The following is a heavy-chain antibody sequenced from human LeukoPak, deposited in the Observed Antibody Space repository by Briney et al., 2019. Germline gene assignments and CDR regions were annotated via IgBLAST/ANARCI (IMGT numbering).Heavy chain of an antibody. J-gene: IGHJ4*02. CDR1: GYTFTGHY. CDR2: ISPNSGDT. CDR3: ARKEAVTMVRGVSDY. D-gene: IGHD3-10*01. Sequence: ASVKVSCKASGYTFTGHYMHWVRQAPGRGLEWMGWISPNSGDTNYAQKFQGRVTMTRDTSISTAYMELSRLRSDDTAVYYCARKEAVTMVRGVSDYWGQGTLVTVSS. V-gene: IGHV1-2*02.